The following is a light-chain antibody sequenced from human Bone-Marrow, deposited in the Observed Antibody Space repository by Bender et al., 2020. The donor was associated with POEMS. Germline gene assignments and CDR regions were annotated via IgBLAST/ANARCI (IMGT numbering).Light chain of an antibody. CDR2: EVT. Sequence: QSALTQPPSASGSPGQSVTISCTGTNSDVGGFSYVSWYQHHPGRAPKLIISEVTKRPSGVTDRFSASRSGYTASLTISGLQAEDEATYYCCSYAGPYTWVFGGGTKVTVL. CDR3: CSYAGPYTWV. J-gene: IGLJ3*02. CDR1: NSDVGGFSY. V-gene: IGLV2-11*01.